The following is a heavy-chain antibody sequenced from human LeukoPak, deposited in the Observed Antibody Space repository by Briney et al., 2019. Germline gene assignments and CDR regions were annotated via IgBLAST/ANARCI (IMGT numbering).Heavy chain of an antibody. V-gene: IGHV3-23*01. Sequence: RGGSLRLSCAASGFTFSSYAMSWVRQAPGKGLEWVSAISGSGGSTYYADSVKGRFTISRDNSKNTLYLQMNSLRAEDTAVYYCAKDPVGYYYDSRTNWFDPWGQGTLVTVSS. J-gene: IGHJ5*02. CDR1: GFTFSSYA. CDR2: ISGSGGST. D-gene: IGHD3-22*01. CDR3: AKDPVGYYYDSRTNWFDP.